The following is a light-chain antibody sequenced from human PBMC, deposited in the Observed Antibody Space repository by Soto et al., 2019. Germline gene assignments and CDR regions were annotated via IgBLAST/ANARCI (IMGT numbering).Light chain of an antibody. CDR1: QSVRSK. Sequence: EVVVTQSPDTLSVSPGETVTLSFRARQSVRSKLAWYQQKPGQAPRVLIYGASKRATGIPDRFSGSGSGTDFSLTISRLEPEDFAVYYCHQYVNAPQTYGQGTKVDIK. V-gene: IGKV3-20*01. CDR3: HQYVNAPQT. CDR2: GAS. J-gene: IGKJ2*01.